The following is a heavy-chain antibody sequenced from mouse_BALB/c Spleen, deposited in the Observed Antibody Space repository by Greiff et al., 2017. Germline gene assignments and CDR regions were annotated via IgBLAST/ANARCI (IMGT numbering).Heavy chain of an antibody. V-gene: IGHV7-3*02. J-gene: IGHJ4*01. CDR3: ARDSNDDAMDY. CDR1: GFTFTDYY. CDR2: IRNKANGYTT. D-gene: IGHD2-1*01. Sequence: EVKLMESGGGLVQPGGFLRLSCATSGFTFTDYYMSWVRQPPGKALEWLGFIRNKANGYTTEYSASVKGRFTISRDNSQSILYLQMNTLRAEDSATYYCARDSNDDAMDYWGQGTSVTVSS.